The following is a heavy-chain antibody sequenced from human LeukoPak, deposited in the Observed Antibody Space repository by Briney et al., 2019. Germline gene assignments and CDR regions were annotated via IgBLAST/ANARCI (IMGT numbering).Heavy chain of an antibody. CDR1: GFTFSSYA. CDR3: AKDPTYYYDSSGSIHY. CDR2: ISGSGGST. D-gene: IGHD3-22*01. Sequence: GGSLRLSCAASGFTFSSYAMSWVRQAPGKGLEWVSAISGSGGSTYYADSVKGRFTISRDNSKNTLYLQMNSLRAEDTAVYYCAKDPTYYYDSSGSIHYWGQGTMVTVSS. V-gene: IGHV3-23*01. J-gene: IGHJ4*02.